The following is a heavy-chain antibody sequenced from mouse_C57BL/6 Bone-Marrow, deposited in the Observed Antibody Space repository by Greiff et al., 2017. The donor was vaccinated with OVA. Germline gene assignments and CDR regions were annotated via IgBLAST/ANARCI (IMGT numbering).Heavy chain of an antibody. D-gene: IGHD2-10*02. V-gene: IGHV5-6*01. CDR3: ARPGEYPYYFDY. CDR1: GFTFSSYG. J-gene: IGHJ2*01. CDR2: ISSGGSYT. Sequence: EVKLMESGGDLVKPGGSLKLSCAASGFTFSSYGMSWVRQTPDKRLEWVATISSGGSYTYYPDSVKGRFTISRDNAKNTLYLQMSSLKSEDTAMYYCARPGEYPYYFDYWGQGTTLTVSS.